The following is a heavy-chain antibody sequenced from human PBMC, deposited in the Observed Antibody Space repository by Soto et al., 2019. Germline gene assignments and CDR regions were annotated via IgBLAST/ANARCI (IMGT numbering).Heavy chain of an antibody. CDR1: GYTFTSYG. CDR3: AREGGGGAGADAFDI. V-gene: IGHV1-18*01. J-gene: IGHJ3*02. Sequence: ASVKVSCKASGYTFTSYGISWVRQAPGQGLEWMGWISAYNGNTNYAQKLQGRVTMTTDTSTSTAYMELRSLRSDDTAGDDGAREGGGGAGADAFDIWGQGTMVTVSS. D-gene: IGHD3-16*01. CDR2: ISAYNGNT.